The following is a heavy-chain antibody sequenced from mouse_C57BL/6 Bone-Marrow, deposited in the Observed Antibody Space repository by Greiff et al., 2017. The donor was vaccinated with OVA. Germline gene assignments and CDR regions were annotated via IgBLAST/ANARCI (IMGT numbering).Heavy chain of an antibody. V-gene: IGHV1-63*01. J-gene: IGHJ2*01. D-gene: IGHD1-1*01. CDR3: ARDDYGSSYCFDY. CDR2: IYPGGGYT. CDR1: GYTFTNYW. Sequence: VQLQQSGAELVRPGTSVKMSCKASGYTFTNYWIGWAKQRPGHGLEWIGDIYPGGGYTNYNEKFKGKATLTADKSSSTAYMQFSSLTSEDSAICYFARDDYGSSYCFDYWGQGTPLTVSA.